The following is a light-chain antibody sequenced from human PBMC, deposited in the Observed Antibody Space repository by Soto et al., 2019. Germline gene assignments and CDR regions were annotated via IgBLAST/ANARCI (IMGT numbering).Light chain of an antibody. V-gene: IGKV3-11*01. CDR2: DAS. Sequence: EIVLTQSPATLSLSPGERATLPCRASQSVGSYLAWYQQKPGQAPRLLIYDASHRATGIPARFSGSGSGTDFTLTISSLEPEDFAVYYCQQRYNWPRITFGQGTRLEIK. CDR1: QSVGSY. CDR3: QQRYNWPRIT. J-gene: IGKJ5*01.